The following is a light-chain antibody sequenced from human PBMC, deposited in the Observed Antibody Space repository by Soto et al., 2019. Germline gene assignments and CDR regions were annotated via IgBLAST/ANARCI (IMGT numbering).Light chain of an antibody. V-gene: IGLV2-8*01. CDR3: TSYGGSNNYV. CDR1: SSDVGGYNY. J-gene: IGLJ1*01. CDR2: EVN. Sequence: QSALTRPPSASGSRGQSVTIACTGTSSDVGGYNYVSWYQQHPGKAPKLLIYEVNKRPSGVPDRFSGSKSGNTASLTVSGLQAEDEADYYCTSYGGSNNYVFGTGTKLTVL.